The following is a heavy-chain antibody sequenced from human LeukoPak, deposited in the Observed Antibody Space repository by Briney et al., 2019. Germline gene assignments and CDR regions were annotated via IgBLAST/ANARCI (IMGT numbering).Heavy chain of an antibody. J-gene: IGHJ5*02. CDR3: AGIPSSP. V-gene: IGHV4-34*01. CDR2: INHSGST. Sequence: SETLSLTCAVYGGSFSGYYWSWIRQPPGKGLEWIGEINHSGSTNYNPSLKSRVTISVDTSKNQFSLKLSSVTAVDTAVYYCAGIPSSPWGQGTLVTVSS. D-gene: IGHD2-2*02. CDR1: GGSFSGYY.